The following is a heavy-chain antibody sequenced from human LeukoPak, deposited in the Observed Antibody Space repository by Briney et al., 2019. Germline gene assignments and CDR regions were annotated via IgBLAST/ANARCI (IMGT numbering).Heavy chain of an antibody. CDR3: ARCIAVAGTRTPRLFDY. D-gene: IGHD6-19*01. Sequence: SETLSLTCTVSGGSISSYYWSWIRQPPGKGLERIGYIYYSGSTNYNPSLKSRVTISVDTSKNQFSLKLSSVTAADTAVYYCARCIAVAGTRTPRLFDYWGQGTLVTVSS. J-gene: IGHJ4*02. V-gene: IGHV4-59*01. CDR1: GGSISSYY. CDR2: IYYSGST.